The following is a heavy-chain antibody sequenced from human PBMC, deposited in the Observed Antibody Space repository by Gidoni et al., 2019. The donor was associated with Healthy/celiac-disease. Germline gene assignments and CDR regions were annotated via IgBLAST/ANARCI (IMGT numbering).Heavy chain of an antibody. D-gene: IGHD3-22*01. V-gene: IGHV4-39*07. CDR1: GGSISSSSYY. CDR2: IYYSGST. CDR3: ARDRNGIVVGDY. J-gene: IGHJ4*02. Sequence: QLQLQESGPGLVKPSEPLSLTCTVPGGSISSSSYYWGWIRQPPGKGLEWIGSIYYSGSTYYNPSLKSRVTISVDTSKNQFSLKLSSVTAADTAVYYCARDRNGIVVGDYWGQGTLVTVSS.